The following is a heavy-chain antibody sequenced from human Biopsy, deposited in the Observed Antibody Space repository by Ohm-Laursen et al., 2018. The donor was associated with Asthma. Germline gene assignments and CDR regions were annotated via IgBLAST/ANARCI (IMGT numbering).Heavy chain of an antibody. J-gene: IGHJ4*02. CDR1: GGSISSGGYY. CDR3: ARGPPVDRED. D-gene: IGHD5-24*01. CDR2: IYYSGGT. Sequence: TLSLTCAVSGGSISSGGYYWSWIRQHPGKGLEWIGYIYYSGGTYYNPSLKSRVTISVDTSKNQFSLKLSSVTAADTAVYYCARGPPVDREDWGQGTLVTVSS. V-gene: IGHV4-31*11.